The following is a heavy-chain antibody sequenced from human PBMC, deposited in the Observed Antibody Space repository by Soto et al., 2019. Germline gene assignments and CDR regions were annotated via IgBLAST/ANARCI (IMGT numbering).Heavy chain of an antibody. CDR1: GGTFSSYA. Sequence: SVKVSCKASGGTFSSYAISWVRQAPGQGLEWMGGIIPIFGTANYAQKFQGRVTITADESTSTAYMELSGLRSGDTAVYYCARGGYSSTWSNLLDRSGLDVWGQGTTVTVSS. J-gene: IGHJ6*02. V-gene: IGHV1-69*13. D-gene: IGHD6-13*01. CDR2: IIPIFGTA. CDR3: ARGGYSSTWSNLLDRSGLDV.